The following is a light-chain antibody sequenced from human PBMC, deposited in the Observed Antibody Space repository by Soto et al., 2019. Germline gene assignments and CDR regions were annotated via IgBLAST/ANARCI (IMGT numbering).Light chain of an antibody. Sequence: EIGGTQSPGTLSLSPGERATLSCRASQSVSSTYLAWYQQKPGQAPRLLIYGASSRATGIPDRFSGSGSGTDFTLTISRLEPEDFAVYYCQQYGSSLFTFGPGTKVDIK. J-gene: IGKJ3*01. V-gene: IGKV3-20*01. CDR1: QSVSSTY. CDR2: GAS. CDR3: QQYGSSLFT.